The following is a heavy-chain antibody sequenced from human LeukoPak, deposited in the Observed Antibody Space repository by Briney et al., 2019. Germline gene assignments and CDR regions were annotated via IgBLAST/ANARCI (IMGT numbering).Heavy chain of an antibody. J-gene: IGHJ4*02. CDR3: TRGLGIFDHGDYPGGIY. Sequence: GESLRLSCAGSGFAFNTYWMHWVRQAPGKGLVWVSRINGDASSTNYADSVKGRFTISRDNAKNTLYPQMNSLRAEDTAVYYCTRGLGIFDHGDYPGGIYWGQGTLVTVSS. CDR1: GFAFNTYW. CDR2: INGDASST. V-gene: IGHV3-74*01. D-gene: IGHD4-17*01.